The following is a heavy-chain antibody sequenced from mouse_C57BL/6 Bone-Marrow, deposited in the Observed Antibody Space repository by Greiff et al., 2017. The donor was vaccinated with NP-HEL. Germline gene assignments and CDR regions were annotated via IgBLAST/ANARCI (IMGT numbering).Heavy chain of an antibody. CDR2: IYPRSGNT. CDR1: GYTFTSYG. J-gene: IGHJ2*01. CDR3: ARGAAAGDY. V-gene: IGHV1-81*01. Sequence: QVQLQQSGAELARPGASVKLSCKASGYTFTSYGISWVKQRTGQGLEWIGEIYPRSGNTYYNEKFKGKAILTADKSSSTAYMELRSLTSEDSAVYFCARGAAAGDYWGQGTTLTVSS.